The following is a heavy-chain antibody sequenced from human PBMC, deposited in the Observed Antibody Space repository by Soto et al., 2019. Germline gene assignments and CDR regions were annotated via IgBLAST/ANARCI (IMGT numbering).Heavy chain of an antibody. D-gene: IGHD6-13*01. Sequence: PGGSLRLSCAASGFTFSSYAMTGVRQAPGKGLEWVSTISGGELSSNYADSVKGRFTISRDNSKNTLYLQMNSLRAEDTAVYYCAKDLGFSSSWPSDYWGQGTLVTVSS. V-gene: IGHV3-23*01. CDR2: ISGGELSS. CDR3: AKDLGFSSSWPSDY. CDR1: GFTFSSYA. J-gene: IGHJ4*02.